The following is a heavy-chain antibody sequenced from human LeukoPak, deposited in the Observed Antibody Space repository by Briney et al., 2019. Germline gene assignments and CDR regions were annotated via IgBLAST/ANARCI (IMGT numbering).Heavy chain of an antibody. CDR3: ARGRAYGSGSLPDN. CDR1: GGSFSGYY. Sequence: SETLSLTCAVYGGSFSGYYWSWIRQPPGKGLEWIGEINHSGSTNYNPSLKSRVTISVDTSKNQFSLKLTSVTAADTAVYYCARGRAYGSGSLPDNWGQGTLVTVSS. J-gene: IGHJ4*02. D-gene: IGHD3-10*01. V-gene: IGHV4-34*01. CDR2: INHSGST.